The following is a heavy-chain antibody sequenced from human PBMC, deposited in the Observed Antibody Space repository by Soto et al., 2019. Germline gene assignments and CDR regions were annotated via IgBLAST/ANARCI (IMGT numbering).Heavy chain of an antibody. D-gene: IGHD2-15*01. CDR3: VVAAQPYYFDY. CDR2: ISAYNGNT. V-gene: IGHV1-18*01. J-gene: IGHJ4*02. CDR1: GYIFTSYG. Sequence: ASVKVSCKASGYIFTSYGISWVRQAPGQGLEWMGWISAYNGNTNYAQKLQGRVTMTTDTSTSTAYMELRSLRSDDTAVYYCVVAAQPYYFDYWGQGTLVTVS.